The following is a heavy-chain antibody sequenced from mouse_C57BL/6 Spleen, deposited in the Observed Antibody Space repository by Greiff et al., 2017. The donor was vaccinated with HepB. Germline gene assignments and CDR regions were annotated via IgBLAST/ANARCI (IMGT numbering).Heavy chain of an antibody. CDR1: GYSFTGYY. V-gene: IGHV1-42*01. CDR2: INPSTGGT. Sequence: EVQLQQSGPELVKPGASVKISCKASGYSFTGYYMNWVKQSPEKSLEWIGEINPSTGGTTYNQKFKAKATLTVDKSSSTAYMQLKSLTSEDSAVYYCAREGDRKYFDVWGTGTTVTVSS. J-gene: IGHJ1*03. D-gene: IGHD2-14*01. CDR3: AREGDRKYFDV.